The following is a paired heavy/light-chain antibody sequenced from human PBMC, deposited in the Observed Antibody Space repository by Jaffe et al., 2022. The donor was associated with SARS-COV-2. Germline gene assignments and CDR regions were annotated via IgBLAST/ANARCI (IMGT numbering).Light chain of an antibody. J-gene: IGLJ2*01. CDR2: QDT. CDR3: QAWDTSNILV. Sequence: SYELTQPPSVSVSPGQTANITCSGSKLGDKYVSWYQQKAGQSPVLVIYQDTKRPSGIPERFSGSMSGDTATLTITRTQAMDEADYYCQAWDTSNILVFGGGTKLTVL. V-gene: IGLV3-1*01. CDR1: KLGDKY.
Heavy chain of an antibody. Sequence: EVQLVESGGDLVQPGGSLRLSCEASGFIFSTYWMTWVRQAPGKGLEWVANINQDGSQKFFVDSVKGRFTISRDNAKNSLYLQMTSLRAEDTGLYYCAREEGGLRYPYYVDYWGQGVLVTVSS. CDR3: AREEGGLRYPYYVDY. CDR1: GFIFSTYW. D-gene: IGHD4-17*01. J-gene: IGHJ4*02. V-gene: IGHV3-7*01. CDR2: INQDGSQK.